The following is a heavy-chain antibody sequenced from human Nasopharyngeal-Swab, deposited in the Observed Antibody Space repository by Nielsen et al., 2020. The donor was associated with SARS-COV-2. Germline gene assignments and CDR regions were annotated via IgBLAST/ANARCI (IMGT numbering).Heavy chain of an antibody. CDR2: ISGGDDST. J-gene: IGHJ6*02. V-gene: IGHV3-23*01. D-gene: IGHD5-12*01. Sequence: GGSLRLSCAASGFIFRSYAMNWVRQAPGRGLEWVSAISGGDDSTKYADSVKGRFTISRDNSKNTLDLQMNSLRAEDTAIYYCAKDRDSGDDSGEYYHYYGMDVWGQGTTVTVSS. CDR1: GFIFRSYA. CDR3: AKDRDSGDDSGEYYHYYGMDV.